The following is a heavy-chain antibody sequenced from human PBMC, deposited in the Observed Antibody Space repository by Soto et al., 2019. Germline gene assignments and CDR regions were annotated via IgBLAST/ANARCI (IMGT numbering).Heavy chain of an antibody. D-gene: IGHD4-17*01. J-gene: IGHJ4*02. Sequence: SETLSLTCTVSGGSISSGGNYWSWIRQHPGKGLEWIGYIYNSGTNYYNPSLKSRVTISQDTSKNQFSLKLSSVTAADSAVYYCAIQTAGRNGDYRLYWGQGTLVTVSS. CDR1: GGSISSGGNY. V-gene: IGHV4-31*03. CDR3: AIQTAGRNGDYRLY. CDR2: IYNSGTN.